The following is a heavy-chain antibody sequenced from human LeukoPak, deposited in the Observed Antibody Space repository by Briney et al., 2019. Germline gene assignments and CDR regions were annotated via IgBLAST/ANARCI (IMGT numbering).Heavy chain of an antibody. CDR2: IYYSGNT. D-gene: IGHD3-22*01. Sequence: SETLSLTCTVSGGSISRNIYYWGWIRQPPRKGLEWIGSIYYSGNTYYNPSLKSRVTISVDTSKNQFSLKLSSVTAADTAVYFCARGPYSYDSSGAFDIWGQGTMVTVSS. CDR3: ARGPYSYDSSGAFDI. J-gene: IGHJ3*02. CDR1: GGSISRNIYY. V-gene: IGHV4-39*07.